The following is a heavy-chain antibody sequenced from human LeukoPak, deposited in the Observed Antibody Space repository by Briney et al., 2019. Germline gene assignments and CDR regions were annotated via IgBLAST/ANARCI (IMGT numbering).Heavy chain of an antibody. CDR1: GFTFDRYS. J-gene: IGHJ4*02. V-gene: IGHV3-23*01. D-gene: IGHD3-10*01. CDR2: IGVYGYST. CDR3: ARDFLWFGESSVG. Sequence: PGGSLRLSCAASGFTFDRYSMNWVRQAPGRGLEWFSTIGVYGYSTFSATSVKGRFTISKDNSNNTLYLTMNALRADDAALYYCARDFLWFGESSVGWGQGSLVTASS.